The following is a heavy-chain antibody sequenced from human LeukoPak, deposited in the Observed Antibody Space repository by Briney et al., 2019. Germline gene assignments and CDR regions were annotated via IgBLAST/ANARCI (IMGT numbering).Heavy chain of an antibody. Sequence: GGSLRLSCAASGFTFSSYAMHWVRQAPGKGLEWVAVISYDGSNKYYADSVKGRFTISRDNSKNTLYLQMNSLRAEDTAVYYCARDRNGYNSPYYYYGMDVWGQGTTVTVSS. CDR1: GFTFSSYA. CDR2: ISYDGSNK. J-gene: IGHJ6*02. D-gene: IGHD5-24*01. CDR3: ARDRNGYNSPYYYYGMDV. V-gene: IGHV3-30-3*01.